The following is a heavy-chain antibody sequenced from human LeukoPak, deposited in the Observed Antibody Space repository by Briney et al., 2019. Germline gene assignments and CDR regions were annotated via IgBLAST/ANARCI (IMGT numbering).Heavy chain of an antibody. D-gene: IGHD2-2*01. CDR3: ASRSVVLPTAIETWFDC. CDR1: GASVSSSSYF. V-gene: IGHV4-39*06. J-gene: IGHJ4*02. Sequence: SETLSLTCAVSGASVSSSSYFWGWIRQPPGEGPEWLGSVYYNGATYYNPSLKSRVTISLDTSKNQFTLTVTSVTVADTALYFCASRSVVLPTAIETWFDCWGQGTLVTVSS. CDR2: VYYNGAT.